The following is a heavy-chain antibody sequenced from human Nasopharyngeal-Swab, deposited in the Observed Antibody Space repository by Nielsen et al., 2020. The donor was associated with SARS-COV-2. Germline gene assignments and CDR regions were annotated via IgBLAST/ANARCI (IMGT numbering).Heavy chain of an antibody. CDR2: IYYSGNT. CDR1: GELVSSGSFY. Sequence: ERLSRTCSVSGELVSSGSFYWSWIRQSPGKGLEWIGSIYYSGNTYYNPSLEGRVTVSVDTSKNQFSLNLRSVTAADTAVYYCARHGGWEVTYYFDHWGQGTLVTVSS. V-gene: IGHV4-39*01. J-gene: IGHJ4*02. CDR3: ARHGGWEVTYYFDH. D-gene: IGHD2-15*01.